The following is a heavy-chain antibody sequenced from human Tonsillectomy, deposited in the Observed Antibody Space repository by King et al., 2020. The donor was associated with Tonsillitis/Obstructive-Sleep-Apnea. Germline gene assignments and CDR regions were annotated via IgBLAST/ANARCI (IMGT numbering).Heavy chain of an antibody. Sequence: HVQLVESGGGVVQPGRSLRLSCAASGFTFSSYGMHWVRQAPGKGLEWVAVIWYDGSNKYYADSVKGRFTISRDNSKNTLYLQMNSLRAEDTAVYYCARGYGRNELVDYWGQGTLVTVSS. CDR3: ARGYGRNELVDY. V-gene: IGHV3-33*01. J-gene: IGHJ4*02. CDR2: IWYDGSNK. CDR1: GFTFSSYG. D-gene: IGHD4-23*01.